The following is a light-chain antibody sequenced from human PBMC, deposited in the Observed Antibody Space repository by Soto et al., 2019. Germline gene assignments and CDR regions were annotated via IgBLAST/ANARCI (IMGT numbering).Light chain of an antibody. Sequence: EIVLTQSPATQSLSPGERATLSGRASQSVSSYLAWYQQKPGQAPRLLIYDASNRATGIPARFSGSGSGTDFTLTISSLEPEDFAVYYCQQRSSPQLTFGGGTKVEIK. V-gene: IGKV3-11*01. J-gene: IGKJ4*01. CDR3: QQRSSPQLT. CDR2: DAS. CDR1: QSVSSY.